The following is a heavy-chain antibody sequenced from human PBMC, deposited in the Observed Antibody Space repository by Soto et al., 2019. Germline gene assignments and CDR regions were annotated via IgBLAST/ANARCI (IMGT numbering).Heavy chain of an antibody. D-gene: IGHD4-4*01. V-gene: IGHV3-74*01. CDR2: INSDGSST. CDR3: ALDYSNHPTVSRDYYYGMDV. CDR1: GFTFSSYW. J-gene: IGHJ6*02. Sequence: GGSLRLSCAASGFTFSSYWMHWVRQAPGKGLVWVSRINSDGSSTSYADSVKGRFTISRDNAKNTLYLQMNSLRAEDTAVYYCALDYSNHPTVSRDYYYGMDVWGQGTTVTVSS.